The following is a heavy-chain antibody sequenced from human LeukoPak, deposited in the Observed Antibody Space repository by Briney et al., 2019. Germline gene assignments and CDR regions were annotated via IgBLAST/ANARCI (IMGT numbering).Heavy chain of an antibody. D-gene: IGHD3-22*01. CDR3: AREPSGTGYYDSSGYHPSLYFQH. J-gene: IGHJ1*01. Sequence: GGSLRLSCAASGFTSSDYYMSWIRQAPGKGLEWVSYISSSGSTIYYADSVKGRFTISRDNAKNSLYLQMNSLRAEDTAVYYCAREPSGTGYYDSSGYHPSLYFQHWGQGTLVTVSS. CDR2: ISSSGSTI. CDR1: GFTSSDYY. V-gene: IGHV3-11*04.